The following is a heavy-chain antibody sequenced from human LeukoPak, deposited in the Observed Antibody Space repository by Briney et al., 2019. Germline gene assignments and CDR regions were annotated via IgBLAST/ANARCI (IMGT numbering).Heavy chain of an antibody. CDR3: ARDWMATISYYFDY. Sequence: PGGSLRLSCTTSGFSFSNYAFSWVRQAPGKGLDWVSVITTGGITYYADSVKGRFTISRDNAKNSLYLQMNSLRAEDTAVYYCARDWMATISYYFDYWAREPWSPSPQ. CDR2: ITTGGIT. CDR1: GFSFSNYA. V-gene: IGHV3-69-1*01. J-gene: IGHJ4*02. D-gene: IGHD5-24*01.